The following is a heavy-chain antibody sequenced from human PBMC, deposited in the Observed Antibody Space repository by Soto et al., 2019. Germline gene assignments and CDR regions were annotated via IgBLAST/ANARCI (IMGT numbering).Heavy chain of an antibody. CDR3: ASEGLTVAGPFAY. Sequence: SETLSLTCTVSGGSISGYYWSWIRQTPGKGLEWIGYIHCSGSTSYNPSLKSRVTISVDKSKNQFSLNLRSVTAADTAVYYCASEGLTVAGPFAYWGQGTLVTLSS. CDR1: GGSISGYY. CDR2: IHCSGST. D-gene: IGHD6-19*01. J-gene: IGHJ4*02. V-gene: IGHV4-59*01.